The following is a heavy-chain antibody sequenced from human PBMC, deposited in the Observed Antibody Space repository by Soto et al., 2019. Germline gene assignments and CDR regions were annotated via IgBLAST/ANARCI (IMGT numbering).Heavy chain of an antibody. CDR1: GGSISSSSYY. J-gene: IGHJ6*02. Sequence: SETLSLTCTVSGGSISSSSYYWGWIRQPPGKGLEWIGSIYYSGSTYYNPSLKSRVTISRDDSKNTLSLQMSSLKTEDTAVYYCTTVALVAARPNYYYYGMDVWGQGTTVTVSS. D-gene: IGHD6-6*01. CDR3: TTVALVAARPNYYYYGMDV. V-gene: IGHV4-39*07. CDR2: IYYSGST.